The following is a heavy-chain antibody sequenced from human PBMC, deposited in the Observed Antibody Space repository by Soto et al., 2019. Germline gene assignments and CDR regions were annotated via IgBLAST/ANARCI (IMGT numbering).Heavy chain of an antibody. CDR3: ASGLGSGYYSYYFDY. Sequence: ASVKVSCKASGYTFTGYYMHWVRQAPGQGLEWMGWINPNSGGTNYAQKFQGRVTMTRDTSISTAYMELSRLRSDDTAVYYCASGLGSGYYSYYFDYWGQGTLVTVSS. CDR1: GYTFTGYY. V-gene: IGHV1-2*02. CDR2: INPNSGGT. J-gene: IGHJ4*02. D-gene: IGHD3-22*01.